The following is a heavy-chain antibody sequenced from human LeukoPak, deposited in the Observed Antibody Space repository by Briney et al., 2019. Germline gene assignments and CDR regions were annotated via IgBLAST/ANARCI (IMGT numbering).Heavy chain of an antibody. CDR1: GGSISSGSYY. CDR3: ARDRKRSGGGPRDAFDI. J-gene: IGHJ3*02. V-gene: IGHV4-61*02. D-gene: IGHD3-16*01. Sequence: PSETLSLTCTVSGGSISSGSYYWSWIRQPAGKGLEWIGRIYTSGSTNYNPSLKSRVTISVDTSKNQFSLKLSSVTAADTAVYYCARDRKRSGGGPRDAFDIWGQGTMVTVSS. CDR2: IYTSGST.